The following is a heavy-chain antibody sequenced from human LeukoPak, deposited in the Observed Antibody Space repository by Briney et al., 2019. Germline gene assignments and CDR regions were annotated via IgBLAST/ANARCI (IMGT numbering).Heavy chain of an antibody. CDR1: GFIFSNYW. V-gene: IGHV3-74*01. CDR3: ATAGKYRFDN. CDR2: MNTDGSTI. D-gene: IGHD6-19*01. Sequence: GGSLRLSCAASGFIFSNYWMHWVRQAPGEELVWVSRMNTDGSTINYADYVRGRFTISRDNAKNTLYLQMNSLTTEDTAVYYCATAGKYRFDNWGQGILVTVSS. J-gene: IGHJ5*02.